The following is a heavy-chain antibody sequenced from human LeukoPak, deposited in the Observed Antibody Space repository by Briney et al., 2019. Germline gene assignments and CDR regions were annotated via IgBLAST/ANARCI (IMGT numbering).Heavy chain of an antibody. D-gene: IGHD2-8*01. Sequence: PSETLSLTCTVSGGSISSSSYYWGWIRQPPGKGLEWIGSIYYSGGTYYNPSLKSRVTISVDTSKNQFSLKLSSVTAADTAVYYCARVSGGVRYYYYYMDVWGKGTTVTVSS. CDR1: GGSISSSSYY. V-gene: IGHV4-39*07. CDR3: ARVSGGVRYYYYYMDV. CDR2: IYYSGGT. J-gene: IGHJ6*03.